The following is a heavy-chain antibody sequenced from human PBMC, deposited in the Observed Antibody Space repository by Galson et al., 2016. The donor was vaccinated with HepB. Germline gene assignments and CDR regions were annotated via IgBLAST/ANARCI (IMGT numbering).Heavy chain of an antibody. CDR2: INWDGGST. D-gene: IGHD5-12*01. Sequence: LRLSCAASGFTFDDYTVHWVRQAPGKGLEWVSLINWDGGSTYYADSVKGRFTISRDNSKNSLYLQMNSLRTEDTALYYCAKSFSGYDSLLGYWGQGTLVSVSS. CDR3: AKSFSGYDSLLGY. V-gene: IGHV3-43*01. CDR1: GFTFDDYT. J-gene: IGHJ4*02.